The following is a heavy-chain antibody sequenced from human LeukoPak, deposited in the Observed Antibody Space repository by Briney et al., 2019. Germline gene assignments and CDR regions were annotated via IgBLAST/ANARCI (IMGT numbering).Heavy chain of an antibody. D-gene: IGHD6-13*01. V-gene: IGHV1-69*05. CDR2: IIPIFGTA. CDR3: ARAYSSSWRGYYFDY. CDR1: GGTFSSYA. Sequence: SVKVSCKASGGTFSSYAISWVRQAPGQGLEWMGGIIPIFGTANYAQKFQGRVAITTDESTSTAYMELSSLRSEDTAVYYCARAYSSSWRGYYFDYWGQGTLVTVSS. J-gene: IGHJ4*02.